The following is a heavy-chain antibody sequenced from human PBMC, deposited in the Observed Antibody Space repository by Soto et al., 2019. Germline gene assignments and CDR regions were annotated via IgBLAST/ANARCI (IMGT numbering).Heavy chain of an antibody. V-gene: IGHV3-23*01. CDR3: AKDEYYDFWSGYYGY. CDR1: GFTFSSYA. CDR2: ISGSGGST. J-gene: IGHJ4*02. Sequence: EEQLLESGGGLVQPGGSLRLSCAASGFTFSSYAMSWVRQAPGKGLEWVSAISGSGGSTYYADSVKGRFTISRDNSKNTLYLQMNSLRAEDTAVYYCAKDEYYDFWSGYYGYWGQGTLVTVSS. D-gene: IGHD3-3*01.